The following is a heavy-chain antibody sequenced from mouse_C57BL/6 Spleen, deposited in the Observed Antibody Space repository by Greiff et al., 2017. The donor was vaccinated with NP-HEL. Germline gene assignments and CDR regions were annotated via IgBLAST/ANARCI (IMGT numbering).Heavy chain of an antibody. Sequence: DVHLVESGGGLVKPGGSLKLSCAASGFTFSSYAMSWVRQTPEKRLEWVATISDGGSYTYYPDNVKGRFTISRDNAKNNLYLQMSHLKSEDTAMYYCARDKTTVAYFDYWGQGTTLTVSS. CDR2: ISDGGSYT. J-gene: IGHJ2*01. V-gene: IGHV5-4*01. D-gene: IGHD1-1*01. CDR3: ARDKTTVAYFDY. CDR1: GFTFSSYA.